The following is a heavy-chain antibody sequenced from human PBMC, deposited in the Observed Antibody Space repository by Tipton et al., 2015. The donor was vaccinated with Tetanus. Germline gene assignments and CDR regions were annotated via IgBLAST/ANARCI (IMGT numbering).Heavy chain of an antibody. J-gene: IGHJ4*02. Sequence: SLRLSCTASGFSFSTYWMHWVRQAPGKGPEWVSRINVDGSTTTYAHSVKGRFAISRDNAKNTLYLQMNSLRAEDTAAYYCARDGSGSYYVDDYFDYWGQGTLVTVSS. CDR3: ARDGSGSYYVDDYFDY. D-gene: IGHD3-10*01. CDR1: GFSFSTYW. CDR2: INVDGSTT. V-gene: IGHV3-74*03.